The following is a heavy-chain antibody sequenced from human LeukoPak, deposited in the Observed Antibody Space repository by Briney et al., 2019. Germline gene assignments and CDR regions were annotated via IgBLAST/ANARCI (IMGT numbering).Heavy chain of an antibody. V-gene: IGHV3-15*01. D-gene: IGHD3-22*01. CDR3: TTDRTGDSYDSSGYYYY. CDR1: GFTFSNAW. CDR2: IKSKTDGGTT. J-gene: IGHJ4*02. Sequence: GGSLRLSCAASGFTFSNAWMSWVRQAPGKGLEWVGRIKSKTDGGTTDYAAPVKGRFTISRDDSKNTLYLQMNSLKTEDTAVYYCTTDRTGDSYDSSGYYYYWGQGTLVTVSS.